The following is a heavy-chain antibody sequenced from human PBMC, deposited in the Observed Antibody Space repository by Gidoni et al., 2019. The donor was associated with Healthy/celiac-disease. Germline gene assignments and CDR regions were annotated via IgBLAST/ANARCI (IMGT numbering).Heavy chain of an antibody. D-gene: IGHD2-2*01. V-gene: IGHV3-30-3*01. Sequence: QVQLVESGGGVVQPGRSLRLSCAASGFTFSSYAMHWVRQAPGKGLEWVAVISYDGSNKYYADSVKGRFTISRDNSKNTLYLQMNSLRAEDTAVYYCARGLQGYCSSTSCTPSAYMDVWGKGTTVTVSS. CDR3: ARGLQGYCSSTSCTPSAYMDV. J-gene: IGHJ6*03. CDR2: ISYDGSNK. CDR1: GFTFSSYA.